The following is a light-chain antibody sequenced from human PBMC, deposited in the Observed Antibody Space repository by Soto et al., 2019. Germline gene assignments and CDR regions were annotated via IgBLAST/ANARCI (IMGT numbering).Light chain of an antibody. CDR3: QHYDNLVT. J-gene: IGKJ3*01. CDR2: KAS. CDR1: QTISSW. V-gene: IGKV1-5*03. Sequence: DIQMTQSPSTLSGPVGDRVTITCRASQTISSWLAWYQQKPGKAPKLLIYKASTLKSGVPSRFSGSGSGTDFTFTINSLQPEDIATYYCQHYDNLVTFGPGTKVDIK.